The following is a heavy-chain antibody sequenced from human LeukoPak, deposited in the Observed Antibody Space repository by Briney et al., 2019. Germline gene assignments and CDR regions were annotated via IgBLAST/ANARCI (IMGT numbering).Heavy chain of an antibody. V-gene: IGHV3-30*04. D-gene: IGHD6-19*01. J-gene: IGHJ4*02. Sequence: PGGSLRLSCAASGFTFSSYAMHWVRQAPGKGLEWVAVISYDGSNKYYADSVKGRFTISRDNSKNTLYLQMNSLRAEDTAVHYCASGDGFRGIAVAATDYWGQGTLVTVSS. CDR1: GFTFSSYA. CDR3: ASGDGFRGIAVAATDY. CDR2: ISYDGSNK.